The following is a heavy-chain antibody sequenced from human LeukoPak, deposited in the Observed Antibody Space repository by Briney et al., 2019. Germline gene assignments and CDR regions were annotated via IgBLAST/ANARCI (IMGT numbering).Heavy chain of an antibody. J-gene: IGHJ4*02. CDR3: ARSESITMIVVVY. Sequence: SETLSLTCTVSGGSISSYYWSWIRQHPGKGLEWIGYIYYSGSTYYNPSLKSRVTISVDTSKNQFSLKLSSVTAADTAVYYCARSESITMIVVVYWGQGTLVTVSS. D-gene: IGHD3-22*01. V-gene: IGHV4-59*06. CDR2: IYYSGST. CDR1: GGSISSYY.